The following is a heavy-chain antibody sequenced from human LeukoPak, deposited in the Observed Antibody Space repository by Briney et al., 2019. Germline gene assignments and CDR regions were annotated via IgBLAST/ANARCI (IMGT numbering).Heavy chain of an antibody. Sequence: GGSLRLSCVASGFTFSSYWMHWVRQAPGKGLVWVSRINSDGSTTTYADSVKGRFTISRDNAKNTLYLQMNSLRAEDTAIYYCVILTGIAAAAWGQGTLVTVSS. V-gene: IGHV3-74*01. D-gene: IGHD6-13*01. CDR3: VILTGIAAAA. J-gene: IGHJ5*02. CDR2: INSDGSTT. CDR1: GFTFSSYW.